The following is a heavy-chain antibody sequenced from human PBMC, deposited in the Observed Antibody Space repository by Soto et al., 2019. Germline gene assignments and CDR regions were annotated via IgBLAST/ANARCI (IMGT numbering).Heavy chain of an antibody. CDR1: DDSINSDKYY. CDR2: LYYRGNT. D-gene: IGHD3-9*01. CDR3: ARLEGLATISYYFDF. V-gene: IGHV4-39*01. J-gene: IGHJ4*02. Sequence: QLQLQESGPGLVKPSETLSLTCSVSDDSINSDKYYWGWIRQPPGKGLEWIGSLYYRGNTYYNPSLQTRVPISLDKSTSQFALKLNSVTAADSPAYFCARLEGLATISYYFDFWGPGALVTVSS.